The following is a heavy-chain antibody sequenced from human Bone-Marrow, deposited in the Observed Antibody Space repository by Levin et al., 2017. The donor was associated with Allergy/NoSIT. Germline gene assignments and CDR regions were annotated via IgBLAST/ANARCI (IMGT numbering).Heavy chain of an antibody. CDR3: ARDATVWRH. CDR1: GFNFSNHW. CDR2: IDQGGSGK. D-gene: IGHD1-1*01. Sequence: PGGSLRLSCAGSGFNFSNHWMAWVRQVPGKGLEWVANIDQGGSGKYYVDSVKGRFTISRDNAKNSLYLEMNSPTAEDTAIYFCARDATVWRHWGQGTLVAVSS. J-gene: IGHJ4*02. V-gene: IGHV3-7*04.